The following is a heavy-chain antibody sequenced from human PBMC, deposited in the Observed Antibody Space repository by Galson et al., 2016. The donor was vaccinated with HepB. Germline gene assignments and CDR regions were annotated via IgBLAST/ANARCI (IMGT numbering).Heavy chain of an antibody. V-gene: IGHV1-46*01. D-gene: IGHD6-13*01. J-gene: IGHJ4*02. CDR2: INPTGGST. Sequence: SVKVSCKASGGTFSSSTISWVRQAPGRGLEWVGVINPTGGSTDFAPRFQDRVTLTRDTSTGTVYMELTSLTSDDTAVYYCARDYGAGGFYYFDYWGQGTLITVSS. CDR3: ARDYGAGGFYYFDY. CDR1: GGTFSSST.